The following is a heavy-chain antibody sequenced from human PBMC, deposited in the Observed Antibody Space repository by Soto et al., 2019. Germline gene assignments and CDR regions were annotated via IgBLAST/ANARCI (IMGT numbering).Heavy chain of an antibody. CDR2: IIPVFQTA. CDR1: GGLFSSYP. J-gene: IGHJ5*02. CDR3: ARGGSGYTWFNES. D-gene: IGHD3-22*01. Sequence: QEQLVQSGAEVKKPGSSVKVSCKASGGLFSSYPISWVRQVPGQGLEWMGGIIPVFQTAYYTQRFQGRVTITADESTNTAYMELSSLRSDDTAIYYCARGGSGYTWFNESWGQGTLVTVSS. V-gene: IGHV1-69*01.